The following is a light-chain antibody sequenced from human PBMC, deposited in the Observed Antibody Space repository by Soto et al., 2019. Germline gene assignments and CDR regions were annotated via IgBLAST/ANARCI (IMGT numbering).Light chain of an antibody. CDR2: AAS. Sequence: AIQMTQSPSSLSASVGDRVTITCRASQGIRNDLGWYQQKPGKAPKLLIYAASNLQGGVPSRFSGSGSGTDFTLTISSLQPEDFAIYYCQQRNTWPPVTFGQGTRLEIK. CDR1: QGIRND. CDR3: QQRNTWPPVT. V-gene: IGKV1-6*01. J-gene: IGKJ5*01.